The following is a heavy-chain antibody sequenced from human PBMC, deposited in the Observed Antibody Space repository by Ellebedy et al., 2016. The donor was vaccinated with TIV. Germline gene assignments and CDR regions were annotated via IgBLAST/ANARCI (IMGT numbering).Heavy chain of an antibody. V-gene: IGHV4-61*01. CDR3: VRDRADGYNYFDN. J-gene: IGHJ4*02. Sequence: MPSETLSLTCTVSGGSVTSGSYYWNWIRQSPEKGLEWLGYIFYRGSTNYNPSLKSRITISIDTSKNQCSLRLTSVTAADTAIYYCVRDRADGYNYFDNWGQGTLVTVSS. CDR1: GGSVTSGSYY. CDR2: IFYRGST. D-gene: IGHD5-24*01.